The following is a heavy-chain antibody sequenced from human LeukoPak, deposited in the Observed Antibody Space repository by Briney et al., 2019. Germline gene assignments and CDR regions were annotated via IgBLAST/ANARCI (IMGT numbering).Heavy chain of an antibody. CDR3: VRDHASSYDY. J-gene: IGHJ4*02. Sequence: ASVKVSCKTSGYTFTDYYIHCVRQAPGQGLEWMGWIGPKNGDTHYAQKFQGRLTMTRDTSITTAFIELSRLTSDDTAVYYCVRDHASSYDYWGQGTLVTVSS. CDR2: IGPKNGDT. V-gene: IGHV1-2*02. D-gene: IGHD1-26*01. CDR1: GYTFTDYY.